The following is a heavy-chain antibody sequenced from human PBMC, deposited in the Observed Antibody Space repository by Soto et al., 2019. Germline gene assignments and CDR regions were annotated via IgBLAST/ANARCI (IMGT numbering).Heavy chain of an antibody. J-gene: IGHJ3*02. CDR3: ARSSPYYYDSSGYYSGDAFDI. CDR2: INPNSGGT. CDR1: GYTFPGYY. V-gene: IGHV1-2*04. Sequence: ASVKVSCKASGYTFPGYYMHWVRQAPGQGLEWMGWINPNSGGTNYAQKFQGWVTMTRDTSISTAYMELSRLRSDDTAVYYCARSSPYYYDSSGYYSGDAFDIWGQGTMVTVS. D-gene: IGHD3-22*01.